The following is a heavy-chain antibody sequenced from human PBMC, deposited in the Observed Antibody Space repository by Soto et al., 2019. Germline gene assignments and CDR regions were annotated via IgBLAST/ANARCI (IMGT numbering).Heavy chain of an antibody. J-gene: IGHJ3*02. CDR1: GYNFANYW. CDR2: IYPGDSDT. D-gene: IGHD3-3*01. Sequence: EVQLEQSGAEVKKPGESLKISCKTSGYNFANYWIGWVRQMPGQGLEWMGSIYPGDSDTRYSPSFQGRVSMSVDKSFNTAYLQWHSLQASYTARYYCVRNYRYRSGPEALDIWGQGTVVTVSS. CDR3: VRNYRYRSGPEALDI. V-gene: IGHV5-51*03.